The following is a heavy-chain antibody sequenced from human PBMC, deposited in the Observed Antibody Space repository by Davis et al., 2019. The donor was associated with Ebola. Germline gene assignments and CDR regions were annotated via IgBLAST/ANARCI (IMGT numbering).Heavy chain of an antibody. V-gene: IGHV4-59*01. J-gene: IGHJ4*02. CDR2: MYYSGTT. CDR1: GDSISDYY. D-gene: IGHD1-26*01. Sequence: SETLSLTCTVSGDSISDYYYNWIRQPPGRGLEWIGNMYYSGTTNRNPSLMSRITISGDMSRNQFSLKLSSVTAADTAVYYCARSRIVGATLDYWGQGTLVTVSS. CDR3: ARSRIVGATLDY.